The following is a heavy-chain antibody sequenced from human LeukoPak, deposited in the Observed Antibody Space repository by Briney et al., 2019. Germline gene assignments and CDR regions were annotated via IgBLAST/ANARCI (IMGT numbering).Heavy chain of an antibody. D-gene: IGHD3-10*01. J-gene: IGHJ6*03. Sequence: SQTLSLTCTVSGGSMSSGSYYWSWIRQPAGKGLEWIGRIYTSGSTNYNPSLKSRVTISVDTSKNQFSLKLSSVTAAATAVYYCAREKGGVDSLTMVRGVMKEDSDYHYYMDVWGKGTTVTISS. CDR2: IYTSGST. CDR1: GGSMSSGSYY. CDR3: AREKGGVDSLTMVRGVMKEDSDYHYYMDV. V-gene: IGHV4-61*02.